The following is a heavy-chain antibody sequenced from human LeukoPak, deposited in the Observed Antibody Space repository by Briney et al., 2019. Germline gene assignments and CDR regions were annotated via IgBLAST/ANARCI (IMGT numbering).Heavy chain of an antibody. Sequence: ASVKVSCKASGYTFTGYYMHWVRQAPGQGLEWMGWINPNSGGTNYAQKFQGRVTMTRDTSIGTAYMELSRLRSDDTAVYYCARGYYDSSAYYSADYWGQGTLVTVSS. V-gene: IGHV1-2*02. CDR2: INPNSGGT. D-gene: IGHD3-22*01. J-gene: IGHJ4*02. CDR3: ARGYYDSSAYYSADY. CDR1: GYTFTGYY.